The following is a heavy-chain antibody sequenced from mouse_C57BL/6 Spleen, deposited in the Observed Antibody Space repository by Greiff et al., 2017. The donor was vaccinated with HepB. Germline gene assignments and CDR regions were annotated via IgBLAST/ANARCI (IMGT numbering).Heavy chain of an antibody. V-gene: IGHV1-52*01. CDR2: IDPSDSET. CDR1: GYTFTSYW. J-gene: IGHJ1*03. D-gene: IGHD2-4*01. CDR3: ARWDYDYFDV. Sequence: QVQLQHPGAELVRPGSSVKLSCKASGYTFTSYWMHWVKQRPIQGLEWIGNIDPSDSETHYNQKFKDKATLTVDKSSSTAYMQLSSLTSEDSAVYYCARWDYDYFDVWGTGTTVTVSS.